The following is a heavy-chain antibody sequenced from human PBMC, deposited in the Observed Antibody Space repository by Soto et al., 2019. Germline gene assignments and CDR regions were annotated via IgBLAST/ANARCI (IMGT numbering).Heavy chain of an antibody. CDR1: GYTFTTYG. V-gene: IGHV1-18*01. J-gene: IGHJ5*02. D-gene: IGHD6-13*01. CDR3: ARAIAAAGTRFDP. Sequence: ASVKVSCKASGYTFTTYGISWVRQAPGQGLEWMGWISAYNGNTNYAQKLQGRVTMTTDTSTSTAYMELRSLRSDDTAVYYWARAIAAAGTRFDPWGQGTLVTVSS. CDR2: ISAYNGNT.